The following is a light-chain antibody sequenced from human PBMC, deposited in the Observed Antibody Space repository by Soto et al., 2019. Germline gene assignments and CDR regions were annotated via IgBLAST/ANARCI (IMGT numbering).Light chain of an antibody. CDR1: SSDVGGYNY. V-gene: IGLV2-8*01. CDR2: EVN. J-gene: IGLJ3*02. Sequence: QSALTQPPSASGSPGQSVAISCTGTSSDVGGYNYVSWYQQHPGKAPKLMIYEVNKRPSGVPDRFSGSKSGNTASLTVSGLQAEDEADYYCSSYAGSSLSGLWVFGGGTKVTVL. CDR3: SSYAGSSLSGLWV.